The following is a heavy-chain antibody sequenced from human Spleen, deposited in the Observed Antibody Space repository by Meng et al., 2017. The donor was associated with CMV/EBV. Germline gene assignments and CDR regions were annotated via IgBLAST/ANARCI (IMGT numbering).Heavy chain of an antibody. D-gene: IGHD6-19*01. CDR2: ISSSGSTI. CDR1: GFTFSSYE. Sequence: GESLKISCTASGFTFSSYEMNWVRQAPGKGLEWVSYISSSGSTIYYADSVKGRFTISRDNAKNSLYLQMNSLRAEDTAVYYCARKRGYSSGPREIDYWGQGTLVTVSS. J-gene: IGHJ4*02. V-gene: IGHV3-48*03. CDR3: ARKRGYSSGPREIDY.